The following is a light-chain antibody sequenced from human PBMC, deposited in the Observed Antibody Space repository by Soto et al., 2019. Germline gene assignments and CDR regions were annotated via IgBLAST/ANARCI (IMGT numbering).Light chain of an antibody. V-gene: IGLV1-51*01. CDR2: DND. CDR1: SSNIGRNS. Sequence: QSVLTQPPSLSAAPGQKVTISCSRSSSNIGRNSVSWYQHLPGTAPKLLIYDNDKRPSGIPDRFSGSKSGTSATLGITGLQTGDEADYYCGAWDNSLTVVVFGGGTKVTVL. CDR3: GAWDNSLTVVV. J-gene: IGLJ2*01.